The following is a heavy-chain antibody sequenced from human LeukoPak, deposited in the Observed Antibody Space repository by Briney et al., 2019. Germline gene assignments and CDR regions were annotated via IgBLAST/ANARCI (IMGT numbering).Heavy chain of an antibody. V-gene: IGHV1-24*01. Sequence: ASVKVSCRVSGYTLTELSMHWGRQAPGKGLEWMGGFDPEDGVTIYAHTFQGRATMTEDTSTDTAYMELSSLRSEDTAVYYCATQPPGASGIYYFYIDVWGKGTTVTIS. D-gene: IGHD1-14*01. CDR2: FDPEDGVT. CDR3: ATQPPGASGIYYFYIDV. J-gene: IGHJ6*03. CDR1: GYTLTELS.